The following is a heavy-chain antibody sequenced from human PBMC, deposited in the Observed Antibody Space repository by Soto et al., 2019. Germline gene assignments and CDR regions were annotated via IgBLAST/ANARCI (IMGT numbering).Heavy chain of an antibody. CDR3: AAGTGTTDFDY. CDR1: GFTFSNAW. Sequence: EVQLVESGGGLVKPGGSLRLSCAASGFTFSNAWMSWVRQAPGKGLEWVGRIKRKVDGGATDYAAPVKGRFTISRDDSENTLYVQMHSLKTEDTAVYYCAAGTGTTDFDYWGQGTLVTVSS. V-gene: IGHV3-15*01. J-gene: IGHJ4*02. D-gene: IGHD1-1*01. CDR2: IKRKVDGGAT.